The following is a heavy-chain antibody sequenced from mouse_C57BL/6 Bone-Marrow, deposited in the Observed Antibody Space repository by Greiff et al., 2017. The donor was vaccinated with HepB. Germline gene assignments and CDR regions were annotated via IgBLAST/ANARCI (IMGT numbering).Heavy chain of an antibody. D-gene: IGHD1-1*01. CDR3: TTRDYGSSPYYAMDY. CDR2: IDPENGDT. J-gene: IGHJ4*01. Sequence: VQLQQSGAELVRPGASVKLSCTASGFNIKDDYMHWVKQRPEQGLEWIGWIDPENGDTEYASQFQGKATITADTSSNTAYLQLSSLTSEDTAVYYCTTRDYGSSPYYAMDYWGQGTSVTVSS. CDR1: GFNIKDDY. V-gene: IGHV14-4*01.